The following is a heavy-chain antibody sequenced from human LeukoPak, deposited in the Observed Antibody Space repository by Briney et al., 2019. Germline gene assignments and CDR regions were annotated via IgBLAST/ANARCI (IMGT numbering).Heavy chain of an antibody. V-gene: IGHV3-30*02. Sequence: GGSLRLSCAAPGFTFSSYGRDWVRQARARGLEWVAFIRYDGSNKYYADSVKGRFTISRDNSKNTLYLQMNSLRAEDTAVYYCANGPELLWGQGTLVTVSS. J-gene: IGHJ4*02. CDR3: ANGPELL. D-gene: IGHD1-26*01. CDR1: GFTFSSYG. CDR2: IRYDGSNK.